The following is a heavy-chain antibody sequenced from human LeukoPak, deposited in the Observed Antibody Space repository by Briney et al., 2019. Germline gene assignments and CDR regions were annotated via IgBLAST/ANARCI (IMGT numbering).Heavy chain of an antibody. J-gene: IGHJ4*02. CDR2: ISSSSSTI. CDR3: ARDNTYYYGSGSQDY. CDR1: GFTFSSYS. D-gene: IGHD3-10*01. V-gene: IGHV3-48*04. Sequence: GGSLRLSCAASGFTFSSYSMNWVRQAPVKGLEWVSYISSSSSTIYYADSVKGRFTISRDNAKNSLYLQMNSLRAEDTAVYYCARDNTYYYGSGSQDYWGQGTLVTVSS.